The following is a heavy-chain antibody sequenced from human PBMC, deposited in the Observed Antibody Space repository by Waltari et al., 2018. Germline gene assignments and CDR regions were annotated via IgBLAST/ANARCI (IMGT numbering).Heavy chain of an antibody. CDR1: GYSISSGYY. CDR3: ARGAAAGSGPLVDY. Sequence: QVQLQESGPGLVKPSETLSLTCAVSGYSISSGYYWGWIRQPPGKGLEWIGGFSHGGNTYYNASLKSRLTMSVDTSKNQFSLRLTSVTAADTAVYFCARGAAAGSGPLVDYWGQGTVVTVSS. J-gene: IGHJ4*02. D-gene: IGHD6-13*01. V-gene: IGHV4-38-2*01. CDR2: FSHGGNT.